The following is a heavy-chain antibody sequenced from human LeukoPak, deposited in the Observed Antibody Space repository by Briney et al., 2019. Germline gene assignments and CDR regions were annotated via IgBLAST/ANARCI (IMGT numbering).Heavy chain of an antibody. CDR3: ARDWGDGYNEHFQH. V-gene: IGHV1-18*01. J-gene: IGHJ1*01. D-gene: IGHD5-24*01. CDR1: GGTFSSYG. CDR2: ISAYNGNT. Sequence: ASVKVSCKASGGTFSSYGISWVRQAPGQGLEWMGWISAYNGNTNYAQKLQGRVTMTTDTSTSTAYMELRSLRSDDTAVYYCARDWGDGYNEHFQHWGQGTLVTVSS.